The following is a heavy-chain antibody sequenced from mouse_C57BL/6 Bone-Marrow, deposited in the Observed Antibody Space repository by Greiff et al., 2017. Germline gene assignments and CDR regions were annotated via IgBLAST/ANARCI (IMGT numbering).Heavy chain of an antibody. CDR2: IYPRSGNT. J-gene: IGHJ4*01. D-gene: IGHD2-3*01. CDR1: GYTFTSYG. CDR3: ARGWLLRRRDYYAMDY. Sequence: QVQLQQPGAELARPGASVKLSCKASGYTFTSYGISWVKQRTGQGLEWIREIYPRSGNTYYNEKFNGKAHLTADKSSSTAYMELRSLTSEDAAVYFCARGWLLRRRDYYAMDYWGQGTSVTVSS. V-gene: IGHV1-81*01.